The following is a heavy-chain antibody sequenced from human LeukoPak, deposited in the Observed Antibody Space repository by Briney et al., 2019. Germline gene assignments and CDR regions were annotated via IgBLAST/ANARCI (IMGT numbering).Heavy chain of an antibody. J-gene: IGHJ4*02. D-gene: IGHD3-22*01. CDR2: ITSSSSYI. CDR1: GFTFSSYS. Sequence: SGGSLRLSCAASGFTFSSYSMNWVRQAPGKGLEWVSSITSSSSYIYYADSVKGRFTISRDNAKNSLYLQMNSLRAEDTAVYYCARHVVAVGFDYWGQGTLVTVSS. V-gene: IGHV3-21*01. CDR3: ARHVVAVGFDY.